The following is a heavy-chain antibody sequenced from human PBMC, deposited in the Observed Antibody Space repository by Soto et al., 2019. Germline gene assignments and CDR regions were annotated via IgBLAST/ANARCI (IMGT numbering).Heavy chain of an antibody. D-gene: IGHD4-4*01. CDR1: GFTFSSYS. CDR3: ARDLFIGDYRRTFDFDY. J-gene: IGHJ4*02. Sequence: GGSLRLSCAASGFTFSSYSMNWVRQAPGKGLEWVSYISSSSSTIYYADSVKGRFTTSRDNAKNSLYLQMNSLRAEDTAVYYCARDLFIGDYRRTFDFDYWGQGTLVTVSS. V-gene: IGHV3-48*01. CDR2: ISSSSSTI.